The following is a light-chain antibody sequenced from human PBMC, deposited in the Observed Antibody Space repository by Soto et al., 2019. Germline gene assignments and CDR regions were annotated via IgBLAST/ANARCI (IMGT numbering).Light chain of an antibody. Sequence: VFTHSPRTLSVSAGESATLSCRASQSVSSRYLAWYQQKAGQARRLLIYGASTRATGIPARFSGSGSGTELILTISRLQPEDFATYYCLKHYSYPFTCGRGTTGDIK. CDR3: LKHYSYPFT. CDR1: QSVSSRY. V-gene: IGKV3-20*01. J-gene: IGKJ4*01. CDR2: GAS.